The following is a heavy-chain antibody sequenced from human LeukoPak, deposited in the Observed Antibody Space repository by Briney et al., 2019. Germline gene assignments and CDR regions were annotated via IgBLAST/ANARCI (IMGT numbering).Heavy chain of an antibody. CDR3: ARSPRLNYYGSGIYPRGQTYFDY. CDR1: GGSFSGYY. V-gene: IGHV4-34*01. D-gene: IGHD3-10*01. J-gene: IGHJ4*02. Sequence: SETLSLTCAVYGGSFSGYYWSWIRQPPGKGLEWIGEINHSGSTNYNPSLKSRVTISVDTSKSQFSLKLSSVTAADTAVYYCARSPRLNYYGSGIYPRGQTYFDYWGQGTLVTVSS. CDR2: INHSGST.